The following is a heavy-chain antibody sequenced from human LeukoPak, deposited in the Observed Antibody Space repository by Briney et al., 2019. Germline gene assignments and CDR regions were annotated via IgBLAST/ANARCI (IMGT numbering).Heavy chain of an antibody. J-gene: IGHJ4*02. CDR2: IYYSGST. CDR1: GGSISSSSYY. Sequence: PSETLSLTCTVSGGSISSSSYYWDWIRQPPGKGLEWIGSIYYSGSTYYNPSLKSRVTISVDTSKNQFSLKLSSVTAADTAVYYCARRTTVTTSSFDYWGQGTLVTVSS. CDR3: ARRTTVTTSSFDY. D-gene: IGHD4-17*01. V-gene: IGHV4-39*01.